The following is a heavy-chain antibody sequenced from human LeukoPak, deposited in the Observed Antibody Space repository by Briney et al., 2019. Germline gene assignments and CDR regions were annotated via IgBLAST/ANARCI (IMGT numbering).Heavy chain of an antibody. CDR1: GDSISSYH. CDR2: MYNSGST. V-gene: IGHV4-59*01. J-gene: IGHJ1*01. CDR3: ARYFSGGSSHLQH. Sequence: SETLSLTCTVSGDSISSYHWSWFRQAPGKGLEWIGYMYNSGSTNFNPSLKSRVTISVDTSKNQFSLKLSSVTAADTAVYYCARYFSGGSSHLQHWGQGTLVTVSS. D-gene: IGHD1-26*01.